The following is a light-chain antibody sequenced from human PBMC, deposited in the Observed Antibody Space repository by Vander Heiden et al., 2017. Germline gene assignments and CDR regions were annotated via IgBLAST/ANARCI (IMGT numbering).Light chain of an antibody. Sequence: SYVLTQPPSVSVAPGQTARITCGGNNIGSKSVHWYQQKPGQAPMLVVYDDNDRPSGIPERFSGSNSGNTATLTISRVEAGEEADDYCQVWESSREHPEGVFGGGTKLTVL. CDR3: QVWESSREHPEGV. V-gene: IGLV3-21*02. CDR1: NIGSKS. CDR2: DDN. J-gene: IGLJ2*01.